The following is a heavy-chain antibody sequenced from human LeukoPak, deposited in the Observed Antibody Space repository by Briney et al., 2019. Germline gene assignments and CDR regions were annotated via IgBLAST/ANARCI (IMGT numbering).Heavy chain of an antibody. CDR1: GGSISSYY. CDR3: ARGAPDYYDSSGLDY. V-gene: IGHV4-59*01. J-gene: IGHJ4*02. D-gene: IGHD3-22*01. CDR2: IYYSGST. Sequence: SETLSLTCTVSGGSISSYYWSWIRQPPGKGQEWIGYIYYSGSTNYNPSLKSRVTISVDTSKNQFSLKLSSVTAADTAVYYCARGAPDYYDSSGLDYWGQGTLVTVSS.